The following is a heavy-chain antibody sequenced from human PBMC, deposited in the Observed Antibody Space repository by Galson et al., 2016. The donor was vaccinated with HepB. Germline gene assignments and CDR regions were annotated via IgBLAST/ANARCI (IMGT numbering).Heavy chain of an antibody. CDR3: AKGDKVTGWDN. V-gene: IGHV3-23*01. CDR1: GLTFSSCA. Sequence: LRLSCAASGLTFSSCAMYWVRRAPGKGLEWVSAVSGSGTNTYHANSVKGRFTVSRDNSKNTLYLQMNSLRAEDTAVYYCAKGDKVTGWDNWGQGTLVAVSS. D-gene: IGHD6-19*01. CDR2: VSGSGTNT. J-gene: IGHJ4*02.